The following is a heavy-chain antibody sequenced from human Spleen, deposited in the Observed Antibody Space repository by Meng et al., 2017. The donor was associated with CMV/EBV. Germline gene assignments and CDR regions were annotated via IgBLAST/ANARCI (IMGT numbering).Heavy chain of an antibody. Sequence: QVRLVLSVAEVKKPGASVKVSCKASGYTFPGYYLHWVRQAPGQGLEWMGWINPNSGGTNYAQKFQDRVTMTRDTSISTAYMELSRLRSDDTAVYYCARDQWELQGGVDYWGQGTLVTVSS. CDR3: ARDQWELQGGVDY. CDR1: GYTFPGYY. J-gene: IGHJ4*02. V-gene: IGHV1-2*02. D-gene: IGHD1-26*01. CDR2: INPNSGGT.